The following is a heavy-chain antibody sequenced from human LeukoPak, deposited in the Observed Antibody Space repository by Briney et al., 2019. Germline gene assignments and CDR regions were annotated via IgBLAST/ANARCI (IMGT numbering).Heavy chain of an antibody. D-gene: IGHD2-2*01. CDR2: INHSGST. CDR3: ARVAGRHDIVVVPAAIRYYFDY. V-gene: IGHV4-34*01. CDR1: GGSFSGYY. J-gene: IGHJ4*02. Sequence: SETLSLTCAVYGGSFSGYYWSWIRQPPGKGLEWIGEINHSGSTNYNPSLKSRVTISVDTSKNQFSLKLSSVTAADTAVYYCARVAGRHDIVVVPAAIRYYFDYWGQGTLVTVSS.